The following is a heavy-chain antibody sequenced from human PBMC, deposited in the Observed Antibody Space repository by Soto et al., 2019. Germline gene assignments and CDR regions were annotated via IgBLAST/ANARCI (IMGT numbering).Heavy chain of an antibody. D-gene: IGHD3-3*01. J-gene: IGHJ6*02. Sequence: GGSLRLSCAASGFTFSSYSMNWVRQAPGKGLEWVSYISSSSSTIYYADSVKGRFTISRDNAKNSLYLQMNSLRDEDTAVYYCAIDGVYDFWSGPPPYGMDAWGQGTTVTVSS. CDR1: GFTFSSYS. CDR3: AIDGVYDFWSGPPPYGMDA. V-gene: IGHV3-48*02. CDR2: ISSSSSTI.